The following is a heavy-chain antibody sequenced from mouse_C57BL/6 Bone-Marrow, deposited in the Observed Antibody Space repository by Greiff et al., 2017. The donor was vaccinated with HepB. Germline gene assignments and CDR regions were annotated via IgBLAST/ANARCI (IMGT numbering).Heavy chain of an antibody. V-gene: IGHV1-47*01. D-gene: IGHD1-1*01. Sequence: VQLQQSGAELVKPGASVKMSCKASGYTFTTYPIEWMKQIHGKSLEWIGNFHPNNDDTKYNEKFKGKATLTVEKSSSTVYLKLSRLTSDDSAVYYCTRVNYYGSRYWFAYWGQATLVTVTA. J-gene: IGHJ3*01. CDR2: FHPNNDDT. CDR3: TRVNYYGSRYWFAY. CDR1: GYTFTTYP.